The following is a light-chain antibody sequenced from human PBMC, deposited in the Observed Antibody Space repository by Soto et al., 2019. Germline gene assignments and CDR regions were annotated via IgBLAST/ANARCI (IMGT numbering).Light chain of an antibody. CDR3: QQYDTLLPIT. Sequence: IQMTQSPSSLSASVGDRVTITCQASQDISKNLNWYQQKPGKAPKLLIYDASSLQTGVPSRFSGSESATHFTFTISSLQPEDVAQYSCQQYDTLLPITFGQGTRLEIK. CDR1: QDISKN. J-gene: IGKJ5*01. CDR2: DAS. V-gene: IGKV1-33*01.